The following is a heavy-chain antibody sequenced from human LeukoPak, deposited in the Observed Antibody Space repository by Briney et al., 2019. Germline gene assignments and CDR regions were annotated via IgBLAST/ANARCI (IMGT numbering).Heavy chain of an antibody. D-gene: IGHD1-1*01. CDR3: ARDVNGTFTRSWFDP. V-gene: IGHV6-1*01. J-gene: IGHJ5*02. CDR2: TYYRSKWYH. Sequence: SQTLSLTCAISGDSVSSNNAAWVWIRQSPSRGLEWLGRTYYRSKWYHDYAVSVKSRISFNPDTSKNQFFLQLNSVTPEDTAVYYCARDVNGTFTRSWFDPWGQGTRVTVS. CDR1: GDSVSSNNAA.